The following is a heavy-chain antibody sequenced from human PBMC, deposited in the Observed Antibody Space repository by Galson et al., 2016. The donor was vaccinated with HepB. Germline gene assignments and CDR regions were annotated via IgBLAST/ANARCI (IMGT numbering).Heavy chain of an antibody. CDR2: MSTDDGNT. Sequence: SVKVSCKASGYMFTSYGISWMRQAPGQRLEWMGWMSTDDGNTEYGQKFQGRVTMTTDTSTSTAYMELRSLRSDDTAVYYCARGSRGIYARPYMNWFDPWGQGTLVTVSS. D-gene: IGHD2/OR15-2a*01. CDR1: GYMFTSYG. CDR3: ARGSRGIYARPYMNWFDP. V-gene: IGHV1-18*01. J-gene: IGHJ5*02.